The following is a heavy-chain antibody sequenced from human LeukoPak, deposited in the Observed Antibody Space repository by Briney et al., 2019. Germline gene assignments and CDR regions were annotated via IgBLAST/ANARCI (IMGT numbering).Heavy chain of an antibody. CDR1: GYSINSGYF. D-gene: IGHD3-3*01. CDR2: IYHTGTT. CDR3: ARETIFGVVIPTSFDY. V-gene: IGHV4-38-2*02. J-gene: IGHJ4*02. Sequence: KPSETLSLTCAVSGYSINSGYFWGWIRQSPGKGLEWIASIYHTGTTYYNPSLRSRITMSVDTSKNQFSLKLSSVTAADTAVYYCARETIFGVVIPTSFDYWGQGTLVTVSS.